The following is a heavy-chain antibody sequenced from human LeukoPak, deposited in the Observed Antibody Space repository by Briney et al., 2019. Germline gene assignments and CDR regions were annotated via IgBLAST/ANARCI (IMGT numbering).Heavy chain of an antibody. D-gene: IGHD6-6*01. Sequence: SGPTLVNPTQTLTLTCTFSGFSLSTSGMRVSWIRQPPGNALEWLARIDWDDDKFYSTSLKTRLTISKDTSKNQVVLTMTNMDPVDTATYYCARISSSHLPDYWGQGTLVTVSS. CDR1: GFSLSTSGMR. J-gene: IGHJ4*02. CDR2: IDWDDDK. V-gene: IGHV2-70*04. CDR3: ARISSSHLPDY.